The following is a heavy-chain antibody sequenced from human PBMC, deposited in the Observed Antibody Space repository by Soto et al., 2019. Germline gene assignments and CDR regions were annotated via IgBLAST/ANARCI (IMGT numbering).Heavy chain of an antibody. CDR3: AGDDGDGYQFS. Sequence: QVQLVQSGAEVKKPGSSVKVSCKASGGTFSSYAISWVRQAPGQGLEWMGGIIPILGPANYAQKFQWRVTITTDESTSTAYMAQCSRSSEDTAVYSCAGDDGDGYQFSGGQGTLVTVSS. CDR1: GGTFSSYA. D-gene: IGHD5-12*01. V-gene: IGHV1-69*05. CDR2: IIPILGPA. J-gene: IGHJ4*02.